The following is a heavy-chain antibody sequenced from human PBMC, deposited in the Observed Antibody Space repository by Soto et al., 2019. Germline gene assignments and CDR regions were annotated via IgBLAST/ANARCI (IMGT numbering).Heavy chain of an antibody. CDR1: GDSISSSTSS. CDR2: IYYSGRT. V-gene: IGHV4-39*01. J-gene: IGHJ4*02. CDR3: VRGFVDTLAVGAVDY. D-gene: IGHD6-19*01. Sequence: QLQLQESGPGLVKPSETLSLTCSVSGDSISSSTSSWGWIRQPPGKGLEWIGSIYYSGRTYYNPSLNIRVTISVDTSKNQFSLKLTSVAAADPAVYYCVRGFVDTLAVGAVDYWGQVTMVTVSA.